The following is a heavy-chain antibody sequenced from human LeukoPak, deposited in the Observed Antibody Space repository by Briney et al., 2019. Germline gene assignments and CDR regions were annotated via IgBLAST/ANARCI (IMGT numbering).Heavy chain of an antibody. V-gene: IGHV4-59*08. D-gene: IGHD2-2*01. CDR1: GGSISSYY. J-gene: IGHJ4*02. CDR2: IYYSGST. Sequence: SETLSLTCTVSGGSISSYYWSWIRQPPGKGLEWIGYIYYSGSTNHNPSLKSRVTISVDTSKNQFSLKLSSVTAADTAVYYCARHCSSTSCYHSYDHWGQGTLVTVSS. CDR3: ARHCSSTSCYHSYDH.